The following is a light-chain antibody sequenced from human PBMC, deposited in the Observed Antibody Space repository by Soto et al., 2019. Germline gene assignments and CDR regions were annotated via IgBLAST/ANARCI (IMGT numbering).Light chain of an antibody. V-gene: IGKV3-11*01. CDR1: QSFRGL. Sequence: ESVFTKTPVPLSLSPGGRATPSCRASQSFRGLLAWYQQRPGQAPRLLIYDGSNRATGIPARFSGSGSGTDHTLTISSLEPEDSAVYYCQQRSNWPITFGQGTRLEIK. J-gene: IGKJ5*01. CDR2: DGS. CDR3: QQRSNWPIT.